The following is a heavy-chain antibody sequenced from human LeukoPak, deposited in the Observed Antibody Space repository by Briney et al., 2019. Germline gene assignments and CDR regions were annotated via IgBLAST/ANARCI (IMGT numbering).Heavy chain of an antibody. CDR3: ARDGVITFGGVIGYFDY. V-gene: IGHV4-4*07. Sequence: KTSETLSLTCTVSGGSISSYYWSWIRQPAGKGLEWIGRIYTSGSTNYNPSLQSRVTISVDTSKNQFSLKLTSVTAADTAVYYCARDGVITFGGVIGYFDYWGQGALVTVSS. CDR1: GGSISSYY. CDR2: IYTSGST. J-gene: IGHJ4*02. D-gene: IGHD3-16*02.